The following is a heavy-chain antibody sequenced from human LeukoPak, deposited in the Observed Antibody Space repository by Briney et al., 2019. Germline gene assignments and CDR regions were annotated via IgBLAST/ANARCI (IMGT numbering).Heavy chain of an antibody. J-gene: IGHJ1*01. CDR3: ARDKAVTTEVTQYFQH. Sequence: ASVKVSCKASGYTFTGYYMHWVRQAPGQGLEWMGWVSAYNGYTNYAQKFQFRVTMTTDTSTSTAYMELRSLTSDDTAVYYCARDKAVTTEVTQYFQHWGQGTLVTVSS. CDR1: GYTFTGYY. D-gene: IGHD4-11*01. CDR2: VSAYNGYT. V-gene: IGHV1-18*04.